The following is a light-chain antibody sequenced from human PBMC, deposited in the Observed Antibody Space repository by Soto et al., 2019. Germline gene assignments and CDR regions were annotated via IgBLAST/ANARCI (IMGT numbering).Light chain of an antibody. J-gene: IGKJ2*01. CDR3: QQSYRALMYT. Sequence: DSQMTQSPSTLSGSAGDRVTITLRASQTISSWLAWYQQKPGKAPKLLIYAASTLESGVPSRFSASGSGTDFTLTINTLQPEDFATYYCQQSYRALMYTFGQATKVDI. CDR1: QTISSW. CDR2: AAS. V-gene: IGKV1-5*01.